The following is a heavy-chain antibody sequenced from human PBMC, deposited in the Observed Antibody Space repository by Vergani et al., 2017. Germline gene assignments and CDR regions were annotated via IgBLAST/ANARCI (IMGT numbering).Heavy chain of an antibody. CDR3: ARRNRSGGYRGGNNWFDR. D-gene: IGHD5-18*01. V-gene: IGHV5-51*01. CDR1: GYSFTSYW. Sequence: EVQLVQSGAEVKKPGESLKISCKGSGYSFTSYWIGWVRQMPGKGLEWMGIIYPGDSDTRYSPSFQGQVTISADKSISTAYLQWSSLKASDTAMYYCARRNRSGGYRGGNNWFDRWSQGSLVTVSS. CDR2: IYPGDSDT. J-gene: IGHJ5*02.